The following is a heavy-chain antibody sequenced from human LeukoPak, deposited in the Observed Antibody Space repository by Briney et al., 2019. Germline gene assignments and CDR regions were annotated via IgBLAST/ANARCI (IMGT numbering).Heavy chain of an antibody. J-gene: IGHJ4*02. Sequence: GSSVKVSCKASGYTFTGYYMHWVRQAPGQGLEWMGWINPNSGGTNYAQKFQGRVTMTRDTSISTAYMELSRLRSDDTAVYYCARDSGIAAAGSLYYFDYWGQGTLVTVSS. V-gene: IGHV1-2*02. D-gene: IGHD6-13*01. CDR3: ARDSGIAAAGSLYYFDY. CDR1: GYTFTGYY. CDR2: INPNSGGT.